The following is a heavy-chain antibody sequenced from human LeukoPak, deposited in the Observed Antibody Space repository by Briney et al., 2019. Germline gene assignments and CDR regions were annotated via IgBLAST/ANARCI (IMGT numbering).Heavy chain of an antibody. D-gene: IGHD1-14*01. J-gene: IGHJ6*02. V-gene: IGHV3-21*01. CDR1: GFTFSSYS. CDR3: ARDRRYEDYYGMDV. Sequence: GGSLRLSCAASGFTFSSYSMNWVRQAPGKGLEWVSSISSSSSYIYYADSVKGRFTISRDNAKNSLYLQMNSLRAEDTAVYYCARDRRYEDYYGMDVWGQGTTVTVSS. CDR2: ISSSSSYI.